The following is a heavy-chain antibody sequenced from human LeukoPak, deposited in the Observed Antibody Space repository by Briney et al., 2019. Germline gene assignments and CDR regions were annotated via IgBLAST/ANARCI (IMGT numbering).Heavy chain of an antibody. Sequence: GGSLRLSCAASGFTFSSYAMNWVRQAPGKGLEWVSSISGGGSTYDADSVKGRFTISRDNSENTLYLQMNSLSAEDTAVYYCAKDRDCSGGACYRYFDLWGRGTLVTVSS. V-gene: IGHV3-23*01. J-gene: IGHJ2*01. CDR2: ISGGGST. CDR1: GFTFSSYA. CDR3: AKDRDCSGGACYRYFDL. D-gene: IGHD2-15*01.